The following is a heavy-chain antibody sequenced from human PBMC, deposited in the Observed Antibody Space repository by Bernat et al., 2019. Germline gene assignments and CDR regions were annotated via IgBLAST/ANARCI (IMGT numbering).Heavy chain of an antibody. D-gene: IGHD2-15*01. J-gene: IGHJ4*02. CDR3: ARDPWTSGCSGGSCCFGVPDY. CDR2: IWYDGSNK. CDR1: GFTFSSYG. Sequence: QIQLVESGGGVVQPGRSLRLSCAASGFTFSSYGMHWVRQAPGKGLEWVAVIWYDGSNKYYADSVKGRFTISRDNSKNTLYLQMNSLRAEDTAVYYCARDPWTSGCSGGSCCFGVPDYWGQGTLVTVSS. V-gene: IGHV3-33*01.